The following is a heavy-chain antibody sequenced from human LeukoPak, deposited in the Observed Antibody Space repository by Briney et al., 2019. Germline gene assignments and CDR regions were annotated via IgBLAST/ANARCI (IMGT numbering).Heavy chain of an antibody. CDR3: ARDNCSSSSCYPARHFDY. CDR2: IYYSGST. J-gene: IGHJ4*02. V-gene: IGHV4-59*01. Sequence: SETLSLTCTVSGGAISSYYWSWIRQPPGKGLEWIGYIYYSGSTNYNPSLKSRVTISVDTSKNQFSLKLSSVTAADTAVYYCARDNCSSSSCYPARHFDYWGQGTLVTVSS. CDR1: GGAISSYY. D-gene: IGHD2-2*01.